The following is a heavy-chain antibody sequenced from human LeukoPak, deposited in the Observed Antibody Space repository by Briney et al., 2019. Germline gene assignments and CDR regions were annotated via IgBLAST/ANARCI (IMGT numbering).Heavy chain of an antibody. V-gene: IGHV1-18*01. Sequence: WASVKVSCKASGYTFTSYGISWVRQAPGQGLEWMGWISAYNGNTNYAQKLQGRVTMTTDTPTSTAYMELRSLRSDDTAVYYCARKLGYCSGGSCYLCDYWGQGTLVTVSS. CDR1: GYTFTSYG. CDR2: ISAYNGNT. D-gene: IGHD2-15*01. J-gene: IGHJ4*02. CDR3: ARKLGYCSGGSCYLCDY.